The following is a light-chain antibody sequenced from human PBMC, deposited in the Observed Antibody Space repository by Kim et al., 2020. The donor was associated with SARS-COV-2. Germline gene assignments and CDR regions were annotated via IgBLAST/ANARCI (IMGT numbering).Light chain of an antibody. V-gene: IGLV4-69*01. CDR1: SGHGSYV. J-gene: IGLJ2*01. CDR3: QTWSTGIRV. CDR2: LNSDGSH. Sequence: SVKLTCTLSSGHGSYVIAWHQQQPEKGPRFLMKLNSDGSHSKGDGIPDRFSGSSSGAERYLTISSLQSEDEADYYCQTWSTGIRVFGGGTQLTVL.